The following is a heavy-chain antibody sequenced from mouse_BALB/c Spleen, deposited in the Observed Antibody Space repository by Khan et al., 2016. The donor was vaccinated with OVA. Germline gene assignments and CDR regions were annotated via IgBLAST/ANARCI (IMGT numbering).Heavy chain of an antibody. J-gene: IGHJ2*01. D-gene: IGHD1-1*01. CDR3: ARTVTITTVVATDFDY. CDR1: GYSITSDYA. V-gene: IGHV3-2*02. CDR2: ISYSGRT. Sequence: QLEESGPGLVKPSQSLSLTCTVTGYSITSDYAWNWIRQFPGNKLEWMGYISYSGRTSYNPSLKSRFSITRDTSTNQFFLQLNSVPTEDTATYYCARTVTITTVVATDFDYWGQGTTLTVSS.